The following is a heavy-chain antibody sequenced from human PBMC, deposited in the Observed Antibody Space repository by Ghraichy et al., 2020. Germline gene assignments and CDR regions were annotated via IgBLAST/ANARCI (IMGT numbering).Heavy chain of an antibody. V-gene: IGHV1-8*01. D-gene: IGHD6-19*01. CDR1: GYTFTNYD. CDR2: MNPNSGTA. CDR3: ARGLYSSGWYTSRGMDV. Sequence: ASVKVSCRASGYTFTNYDINWVRQATGQGLEWMGWMNPNSGTAGYAQKFQGRVTITRNTSISTAYMELSSLRSEDTAVYYCARGLYSSGWYTSRGMDVWGQGTTVTVSS. J-gene: IGHJ6*02.